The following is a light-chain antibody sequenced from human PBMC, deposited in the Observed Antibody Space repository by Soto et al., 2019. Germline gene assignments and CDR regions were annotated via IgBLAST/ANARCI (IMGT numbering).Light chain of an antibody. J-gene: IGKJ2*01. CDR2: DAF. CDR1: QSVSSY. Sequence: EIVLTQSPATLSLSPGEGVTLSCRASQSVSSYLAWYQQKPGQAPRLLIYDAFNRATGIPDRFSGSGSGTDFTLTISSLEPEDFAVYSCQQRSNWPPEFTFGQGTKLEI. CDR3: QQRSNWPPEFT. V-gene: IGKV3-11*01.